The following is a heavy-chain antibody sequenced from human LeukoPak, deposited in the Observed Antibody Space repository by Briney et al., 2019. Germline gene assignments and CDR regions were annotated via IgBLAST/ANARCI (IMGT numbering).Heavy chain of an antibody. J-gene: IGHJ5*02. CDR1: GFTFSSYT. V-gene: IGHV3-21*01. CDR2: ISSISSYI. Sequence: GGSLRLSCAASGFTFSSYTMNWVRQAPGKGLEWVSSISSISSYIYYADSMKGRFTISRDNAKNSLYLQMNSLRAEDTAVYYCARDKDYDYIWGSYRPDDFDPWGQGTLVTVSS. CDR3: ARDKDYDYIWGSYRPDDFDP. D-gene: IGHD3-16*02.